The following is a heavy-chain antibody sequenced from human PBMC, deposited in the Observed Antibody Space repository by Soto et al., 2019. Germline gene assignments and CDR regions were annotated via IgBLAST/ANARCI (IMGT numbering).Heavy chain of an antibody. Sequence: GGSLRLSCAASGFSFDDYAMHWVRQAPGRGLEWVSGITWSSGYIGYADSVKGRFTISKDNARNSLYLKMNSLRPEDTAVYYCAKGTYDSSGYYTAPDYWGQGTLVTVSS. J-gene: IGHJ4*02. CDR3: AKGTYDSSGYYTAPDY. D-gene: IGHD3-22*01. CDR1: GFSFDDYA. V-gene: IGHV3-9*01. CDR2: ITWSSGYI.